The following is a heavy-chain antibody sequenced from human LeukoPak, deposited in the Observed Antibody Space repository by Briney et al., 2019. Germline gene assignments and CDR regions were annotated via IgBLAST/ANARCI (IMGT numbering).Heavy chain of an antibody. D-gene: IGHD3-10*01. V-gene: IGHV3-23*01. CDR1: GFTFSSYA. J-gene: IGHJ3*02. Sequence: GGSLRLSCAASGFTFSSYAMSWVRQAPGKGLEWVSAISGSGGSTYYADSVKGRFTISRDNSKNTLYLQMNSLRAEDTAVYYCAKDILITMVRGVIPHDAFDIWGQGTMVTVSS. CDR2: ISGSGGST. CDR3: AKDILITMVRGVIPHDAFDI.